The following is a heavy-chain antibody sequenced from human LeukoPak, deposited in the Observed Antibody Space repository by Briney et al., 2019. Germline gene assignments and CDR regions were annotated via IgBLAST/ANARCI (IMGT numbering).Heavy chain of an antibody. J-gene: IGHJ6*03. CDR1: GYTFTGYY. D-gene: IGHD5-18*01. V-gene: IGHV1-2*02. CDR2: INPNSGGT. CDR3: ARANVDTAMDYYYYYMDV. Sequence: ASVKVSCKASGYTFTGYYMHWVRQAPGQGLEWMGWINPNSGGTNYAQKFQGRVTKTRDTSISTAYMELSRLRSDDTAVYYCARANVDTAMDYYYYYMDVWGKGTTVTVSS.